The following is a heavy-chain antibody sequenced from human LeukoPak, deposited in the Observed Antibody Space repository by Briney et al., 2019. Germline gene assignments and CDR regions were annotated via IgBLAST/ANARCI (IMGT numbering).Heavy chain of an antibody. J-gene: IGHJ4*02. Sequence: ASVKVSCKASAYTXTDSYIHWVRQAPGQGLEWMGWINPNTGVTNYARKFQGRVTMTRDTSINTAYMELSRLTSDDAALYYCARDGDFDYWGQGTLVTVSS. CDR2: INPNTGVT. D-gene: IGHD2-21*01. V-gene: IGHV1-2*02. CDR1: AYTXTDSY. CDR3: ARDGDFDY.